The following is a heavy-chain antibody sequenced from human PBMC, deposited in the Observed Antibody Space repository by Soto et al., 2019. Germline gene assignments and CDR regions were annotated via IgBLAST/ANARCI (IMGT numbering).Heavy chain of an antibody. J-gene: IGHJ6*02. D-gene: IGHD6-13*01. Sequence: PSQTLSLTCVISGDSVSSNSAAWNWIRQSPSRGLEWLGRAYYRSKWYNDYAVSVKSRITINPDTSKNQFSLQLNSVTPEDTAVYYCASTNGRIAAAGTYYYYGMDVWGQGTTVTVSS. V-gene: IGHV6-1*01. CDR1: GDSVSSNSAA. CDR2: AYYRSKWYN. CDR3: ASTNGRIAAAGTYYYYGMDV.